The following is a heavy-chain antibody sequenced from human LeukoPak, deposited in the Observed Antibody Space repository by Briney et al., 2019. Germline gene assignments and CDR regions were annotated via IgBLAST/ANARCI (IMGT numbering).Heavy chain of an antibody. D-gene: IGHD2-2*01. J-gene: IGHJ4*02. CDR1: GGSFSGYY. V-gene: IGHV4-34*01. Sequence: SETLSLTCAVYGGSFSGYYWSWIRQPPGKGLEWIGEINHSGSTNYNPSLKSRVTISVDTSKNQFSLKLSPVTAADTAVYYCARGRDIVVVPAAIGDPFDYWGQGTLVTVSS. CDR2: INHSGST. CDR3: ARGRDIVVVPAAIGDPFDY.